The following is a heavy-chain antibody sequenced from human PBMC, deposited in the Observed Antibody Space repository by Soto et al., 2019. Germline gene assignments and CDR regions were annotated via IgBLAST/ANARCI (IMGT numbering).Heavy chain of an antibody. J-gene: IGHJ5*02. CDR2: INPNSGGT. Sequence: QVQLVQSGAEVKKPGASVKVSCKASGYTFTGYYMHWVRQAPGQGLEWMGWINPNSGGTNYAQKFQGRVTMTRDTYISTAHMELSRLRSDDTAVYYCARLCAPYSSPLDPWFDPWGQGTLVTVSS. D-gene: IGHD6-13*01. CDR1: GYTFTGYY. CDR3: ARLCAPYSSPLDPWFDP. V-gene: IGHV1-2*02.